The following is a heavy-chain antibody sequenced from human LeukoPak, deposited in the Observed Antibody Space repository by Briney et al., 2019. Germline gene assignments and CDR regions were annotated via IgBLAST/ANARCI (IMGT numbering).Heavy chain of an antibody. D-gene: IGHD3-10*01. CDR2: ISYDGSNK. J-gene: IGHJ3*02. CDR3: ARDEGEEAFDI. CDR1: GFTFSSYA. Sequence: GRSLRLSCAASGFTFSSYAMHWVRQAPGKGLEWVAVISYDGSNKYYADSVKGRFTISRDNSKNTLYLQMNSLRAEDTAVYYCARDEGEEAFDIWGQGTMVTVSS. V-gene: IGHV3-30-3*01.